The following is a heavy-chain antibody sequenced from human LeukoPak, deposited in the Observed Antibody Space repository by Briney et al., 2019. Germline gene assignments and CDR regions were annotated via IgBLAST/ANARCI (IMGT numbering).Heavy chain of an antibody. D-gene: IGHD4-17*01. CDR3: AKWVKLNFGYGDYGFDY. J-gene: IGHJ4*02. CDR2: ISATAGST. CDR1: GFTFNTYA. Sequence: PGGSLRLACATSGFTFNTYAMSWVRQAPGKGLEWVSGISATAGSTYYADSVKGRFTISRDNSKNTAYLQMNSLRAEDTAVYYCAKWVKLNFGYGDYGFDYWGQGTLVTVSS. V-gene: IGHV3-23*01.